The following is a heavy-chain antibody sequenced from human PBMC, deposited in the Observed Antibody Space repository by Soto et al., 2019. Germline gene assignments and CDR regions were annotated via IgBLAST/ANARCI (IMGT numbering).Heavy chain of an antibody. D-gene: IGHD1-1*01. V-gene: IGHV4-34*01. Sequence: QVQLQQWGAGLLKPSETLSLTCAVYGGSFSGYYWSWIRQPPGKGLEWIGEINHSGSTNYNPSLKSRVTISVDTSKHQFSLKLSSVTAADTAVYYCARTLKYNWNVHYYYMDVWGKGTTVTVSS. J-gene: IGHJ6*03. CDR1: GGSFSGYY. CDR2: INHSGST. CDR3: ARTLKYNWNVHYYYMDV.